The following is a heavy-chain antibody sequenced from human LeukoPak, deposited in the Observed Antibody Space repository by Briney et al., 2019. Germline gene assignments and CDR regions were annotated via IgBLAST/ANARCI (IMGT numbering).Heavy chain of an antibody. J-gene: IGHJ3*02. V-gene: IGHV4-4*02. CDR3: ARERSGSEIFARSFDI. D-gene: IGHD3-3*01. CDR2: IFYIGST. Sequence: SGTLSLTCAVSGGSISSSNWWSWVRQPPGKGLEWIGEIFYIGSTNYNPSLKSRIIISVDKSKNQFSLKLSSVTAADTAVYYCARERSGSEIFARSFDIWGQGTMVTASS. CDR1: GGSISSSNW.